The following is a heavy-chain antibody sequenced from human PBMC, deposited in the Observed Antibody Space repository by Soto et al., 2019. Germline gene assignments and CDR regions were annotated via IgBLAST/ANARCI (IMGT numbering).Heavy chain of an antibody. Sequence: GGSLRLSCAASGFTFSSYSMNWVRQAPGKGLEWVSSISSSSSYIYYADSVKGRFTISRDNAKNSLYLQMNSLRAEDTAVYYCARDPYYGDYDGEWDYWGQGTLVTVSS. CDR2: ISSSSSYI. D-gene: IGHD4-17*01. J-gene: IGHJ4*02. V-gene: IGHV3-21*01. CDR3: ARDPYYGDYDGEWDY. CDR1: GFTFSSYS.